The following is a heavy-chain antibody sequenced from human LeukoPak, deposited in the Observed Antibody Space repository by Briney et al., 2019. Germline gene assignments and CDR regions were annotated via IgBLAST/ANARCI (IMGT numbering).Heavy chain of an antibody. CDR3: ARDGTTIFGVVSQTPSYYYYGMDV. Sequence: ASVKVSCKASGYTFTSYGISWVRQAPGQRLEWMGWISAYNGNTNYAQKLQGRVTMTTDTSTSTAYMELRSLRSDDTAVYYCARDGTTIFGVVSQTPSYYYYGMDVWGQGTTVTVSS. V-gene: IGHV1-18*01. CDR1: GYTFTSYG. J-gene: IGHJ6*02. D-gene: IGHD3-3*01. CDR2: ISAYNGNT.